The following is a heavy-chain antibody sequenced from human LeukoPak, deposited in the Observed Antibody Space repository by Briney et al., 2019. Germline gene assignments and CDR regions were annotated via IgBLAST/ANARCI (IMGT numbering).Heavy chain of an antibody. D-gene: IGHD5-12*01. CDR3: AKAYDFEY. V-gene: IGHV3-23*05. CDR2: IGSDNKP. Sequence: GGSLRLSCEASGFTFSAYAMTWVRQAPGKGLEWVSSIGSDNKPHYLESVKGRFAISRDNSKNTLYLQMNSLRAEDTAVYYCAKAYDFEYWGQGTLVTVSS. J-gene: IGHJ4*02. CDR1: GFTFSAYA.